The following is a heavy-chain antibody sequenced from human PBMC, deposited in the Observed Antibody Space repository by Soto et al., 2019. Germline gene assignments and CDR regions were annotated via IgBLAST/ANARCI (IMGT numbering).Heavy chain of an antibody. CDR3: AGGIAPIQIDY. J-gene: IGHJ4*02. D-gene: IGHD6-13*01. CDR1: GGSMSPYY. V-gene: IGHV4-59*01. Sequence: QVHLQESGPGLVKPAETLSLTCTVSGGSMSPYYWSWIRQTPGKGLEWIAYIYFSGYTNYSPSLKSRVTISVDTSKNQCSLELNSVTAADTAVYYCAGGIAPIQIDYWGQGTLVAVSS. CDR2: IYFSGYT.